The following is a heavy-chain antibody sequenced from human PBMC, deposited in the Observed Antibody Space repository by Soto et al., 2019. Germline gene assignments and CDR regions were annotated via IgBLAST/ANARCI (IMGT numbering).Heavy chain of an antibody. Sequence: GASVKVSCKASGYTFTSYGISWVRQAPGQGLEWMGWISAYNGNTNYAQKLQGRVTMTTDTSTSTAYMELRSLRSDDTAVYYCARDVGYSYGYLPYYYGMDVWGQGTTVTVSS. CDR1: GYTFTSYG. V-gene: IGHV1-18*04. CDR2: ISAYNGNT. D-gene: IGHD5-18*01. J-gene: IGHJ6*02. CDR3: ARDVGYSYGYLPYYYGMDV.